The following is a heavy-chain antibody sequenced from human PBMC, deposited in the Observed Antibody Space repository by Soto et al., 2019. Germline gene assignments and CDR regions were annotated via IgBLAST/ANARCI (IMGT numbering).Heavy chain of an antibody. V-gene: IGHV4-34*01. Sequence: QVQLQQWGAGLLKPSETLSLTCAVYGGSFSGYYWNWIRQPPGKGLEWLGEITHSGSTNYNPSLKSRVTISVDTSKNQFSLKLSSVPAADTAVYYCARGWGRIFDYWGQGTLVNVSS. CDR3: ARGWGRIFDY. CDR1: GGSFSGYY. J-gene: IGHJ4*02. CDR2: ITHSGST. D-gene: IGHD7-27*01.